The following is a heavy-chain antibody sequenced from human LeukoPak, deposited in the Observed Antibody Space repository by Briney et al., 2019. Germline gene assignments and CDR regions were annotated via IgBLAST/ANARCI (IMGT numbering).Heavy chain of an antibody. Sequence: ASVKVSCKASGYTFTSYDINWVRQATGQGLEWMGWMNPNSGSTGYAQKFQGRVTITRNTSISTAYMELSSLRSEDTAVYYCARDWQHNAFDIWGQGTMVTVSS. CDR3: ARDWQHNAFDI. CDR1: GYTFTSYD. CDR2: MNPNSGST. J-gene: IGHJ3*02. V-gene: IGHV1-8*03. D-gene: IGHD6-13*01.